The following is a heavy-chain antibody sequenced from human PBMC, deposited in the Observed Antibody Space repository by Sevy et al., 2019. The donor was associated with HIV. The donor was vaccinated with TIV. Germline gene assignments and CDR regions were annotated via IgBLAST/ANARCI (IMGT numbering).Heavy chain of an antibody. J-gene: IGHJ4*02. V-gene: IGHV3-30-3*01. CDR1: GFTFSSYA. Sequence: GGSLRLSCAASGFTFSSYAMHWVRQAPGKGLEWVAVISYDGSNKYYADSVKGRFTISRDNSKNTLYLQMNSLRAEDTAVYYCARDRGYFDYWGQGTLVTVSS. CDR3: ARDRGYFDY. CDR2: ISYDGSNK.